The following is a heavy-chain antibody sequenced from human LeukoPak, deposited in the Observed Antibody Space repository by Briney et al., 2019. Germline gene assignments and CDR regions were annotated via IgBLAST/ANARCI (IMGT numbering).Heavy chain of an antibody. CDR3: ARDRRYDILTGYYWWESDY. J-gene: IGHJ4*02. CDR2: ISYDGSNK. CDR1: GFTFSSYA. Sequence: GGSLRLSCAASGFTFSSYAMHWVRQAPGKGLEWVAVISYDGSNKYYAGSVKGRSTISRDNSKNTLYLQMNSLRAEDTAVYYCARDRRYDILTGYYWWESDYWGQGTLVTVSS. V-gene: IGHV3-30*04. D-gene: IGHD3-9*01.